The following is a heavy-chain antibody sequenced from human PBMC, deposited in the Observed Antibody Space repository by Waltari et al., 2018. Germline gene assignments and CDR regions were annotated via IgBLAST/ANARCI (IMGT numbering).Heavy chain of an antibody. CDR2: IYHSGST. D-gene: IGHD7-27*01. J-gene: IGHJ2*01. Sequence: QVQLQESGPGLVKPSETLSLTCAVSGYSISSGYYWGWIRQPPGKGLEWIGSIYHSGSTNPSPSLRGRGTISVDTSKNQFALKLRSVTAADTAVYYCGRRSNWGDWYFDLWGRGTLVTVSS. CDR1: GYSISSGYY. V-gene: IGHV4-38-2*01. CDR3: GRRSNWGDWYFDL.